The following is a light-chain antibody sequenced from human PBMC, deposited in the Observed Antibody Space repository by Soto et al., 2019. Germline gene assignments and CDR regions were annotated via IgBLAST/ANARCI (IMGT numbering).Light chain of an antibody. CDR3: HQYNKWPPGT. CDR1: PSVSRD. V-gene: IGKV3-15*01. J-gene: IGKJ2*01. CDR2: GAS. Sequence: EIVMTQSPATLSMSPGKRATLSCRASPSVSRDLAWYQQKRGQPPRLLIYGASTRATGIPERFSGSGSGTEFTLTISSLQSEDFAVYYCHQYNKWPPGTFGQGTKVDIK.